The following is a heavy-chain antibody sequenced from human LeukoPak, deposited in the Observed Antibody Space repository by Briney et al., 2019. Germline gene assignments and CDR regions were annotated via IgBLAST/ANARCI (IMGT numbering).Heavy chain of an antibody. D-gene: IGHD7-27*01. V-gene: IGHV4-59*01. CDR3: ARAWGRDFNY. CDR2: IYYGGST. J-gene: IGHJ4*02. CDR1: GDSINSNY. Sequence: PSETLSLTCSVSGDSINSNYWSWMRQPPGKGLEWIGYIYYGGSTNYNPSLKSRVSMSVDTSKNQFSLNLSSVTAADTAVYHCARAWGRDFNYWGQGTLVTVSS.